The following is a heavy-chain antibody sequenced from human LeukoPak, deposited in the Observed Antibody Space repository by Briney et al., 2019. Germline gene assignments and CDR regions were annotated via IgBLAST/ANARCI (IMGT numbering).Heavy chain of an antibody. J-gene: IGHJ4*02. Sequence: PGRSLRLSCAASGFTFSSYTMHWVRQAPGKGLEWVAVISYDGSNKYYADSVKGRFTISRDNSKNTLYLQMNSLRAEDTAVYYCARAPSSGWSYYFDYWGQGTLVTVSS. CDR1: GFTFSSYT. V-gene: IGHV3-30-3*01. CDR2: ISYDGSNK. D-gene: IGHD6-19*01. CDR3: ARAPSSGWSYYFDY.